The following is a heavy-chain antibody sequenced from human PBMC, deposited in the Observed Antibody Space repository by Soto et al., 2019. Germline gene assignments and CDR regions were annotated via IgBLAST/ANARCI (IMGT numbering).Heavy chain of an antibody. V-gene: IGHV3-9*01. J-gene: IGHJ2*01. CDR2: ISWNSGAI. CDR3: AKGARSGWPWYFDL. Sequence: VQLVESGGGLVQPGRSLRLSCAVSGFTFEDYAMIWVRQVPGKGLECVSSISWNSGAIDYAASVKGRFTISRDNAKKSLYLEMNSLRVEDTALYYCAKGARSGWPWYFDLWGRGTLVTVSS. CDR1: GFTFEDYA. D-gene: IGHD6-19*01.